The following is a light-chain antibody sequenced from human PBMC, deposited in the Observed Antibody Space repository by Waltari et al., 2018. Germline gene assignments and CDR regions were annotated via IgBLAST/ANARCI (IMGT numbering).Light chain of an antibody. Sequence: SYVLTQPPSVSVAPGKAATITCGGTDIGSKSVHWYQQKPGHAPELVIKYGTDRPSGIPERISVSNSANTATLTISRVEAGDEADYYCHVWDSSRDQQEFGGGTKLTVL. CDR3: HVWDSSRDQQE. J-gene: IGLJ2*01. CDR2: YGT. CDR1: DIGSKS. V-gene: IGLV3-21*04.